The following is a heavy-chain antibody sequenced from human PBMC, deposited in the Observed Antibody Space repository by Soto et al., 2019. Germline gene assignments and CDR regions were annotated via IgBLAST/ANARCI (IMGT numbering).Heavy chain of an antibody. CDR2: ITKSGYM. V-gene: IGHV3-21*06. J-gene: IGHJ4*02. D-gene: IGHD3-22*01. CDR1: GFTFSDYS. Sequence: EVQLAESGGGPVKPGGSLRLSCVVSGFTFSDYSMNWVRQAPGKGLEWVSSITKSGYMSYGDSMKGRFTISRDNAKNSLHMQMSGLSAEHTAVYYCARGGQYDSRGYYHPFDYWGQGTLVTVSS. CDR3: ARGGQYDSRGYYHPFDY.